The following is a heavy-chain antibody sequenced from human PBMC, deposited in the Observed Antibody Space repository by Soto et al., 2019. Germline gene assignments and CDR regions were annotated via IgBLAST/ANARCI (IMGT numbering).Heavy chain of an antibody. D-gene: IGHD2-15*01. V-gene: IGHV1-18*01. J-gene: IGHJ6*02. Sequence: QVQLVQSGAEVKKPGASVKVSCKASGYTFTSYGISWVRQAPGQGLEWMGWISAYNGNTNYAQKLQGRVTMTTDTSTSTAYMELRSLRSDDTAVYYCERGAAGGSSYYYYYGMDVWGQGTTVTVSS. CDR2: ISAYNGNT. CDR1: GYTFTSYG. CDR3: ERGAAGGSSYYYYYGMDV.